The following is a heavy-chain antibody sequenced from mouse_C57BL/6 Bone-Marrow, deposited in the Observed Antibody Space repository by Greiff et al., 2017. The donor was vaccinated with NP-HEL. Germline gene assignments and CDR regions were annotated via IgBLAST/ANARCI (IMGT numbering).Heavy chain of an antibody. CDR2: IYPGDGDT. CDR3: AIYDYFDY. Sequence: VKLMESGPELVKPGASVKISCKASGYAFSSSWMNWVKQRPGKGLEWIGRIYPGDGDTNYNGKFKGKATLTADKSSSTAYMQLSSLTSEDSAVYFCAIYDYFDYWGQGTTLTVSS. D-gene: IGHD2-3*01. CDR1: GYAFSSSW. V-gene: IGHV1-82*01. J-gene: IGHJ2*01.